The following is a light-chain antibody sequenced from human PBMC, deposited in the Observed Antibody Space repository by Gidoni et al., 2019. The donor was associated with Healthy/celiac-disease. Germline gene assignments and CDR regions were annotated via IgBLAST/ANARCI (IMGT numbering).Light chain of an antibody. CDR3: CSYAGSYTLWV. J-gene: IGLJ3*02. Sequence: QSALTQPRSVSGSLGQSVTISCTGTSSDVGGYNYVSWYQQHPGKAPKLMIYDVSKRPSGVPDRFSGSKSGNTASLTISGLQAEDEADYYCCSYAGSYTLWVFGGGTKLTVL. V-gene: IGLV2-11*01. CDR1: SSDVGGYNY. CDR2: DVS.